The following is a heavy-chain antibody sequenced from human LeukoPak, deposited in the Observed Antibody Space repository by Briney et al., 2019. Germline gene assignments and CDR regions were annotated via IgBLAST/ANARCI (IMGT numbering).Heavy chain of an antibody. J-gene: IGHJ4*02. V-gene: IGHV3-30-3*01. Sequence: GGSLRLSCAASGFTFSSYAMRWVRQAPGKGLEWVAVISYDGSNKYYADSVKGRFTISRDNSKNTLYLQMNSLRAEDTAVYYCARGHSSGWYNIDYWGQGTLVTVSS. D-gene: IGHD6-19*01. CDR3: ARGHSSGWYNIDY. CDR2: ISYDGSNK. CDR1: GFTFSSYA.